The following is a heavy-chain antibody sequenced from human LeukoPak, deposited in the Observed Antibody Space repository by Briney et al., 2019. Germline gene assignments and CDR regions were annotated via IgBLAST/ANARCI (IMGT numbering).Heavy chain of an antibody. Sequence: PSQTLSLTCTVSGGSIGSGDYYWSWIRQPPGKGLEWLGYIHDSGSAYYNPSLKSRLTISVDTSKNQFSLKVTSVTAADTAVYFCARQADYGSNWLDPWGQGTLVTVSS. V-gene: IGHV4-30-4*01. D-gene: IGHD4-17*01. J-gene: IGHJ5*02. CDR2: IHDSGSA. CDR1: GGSIGSGDYY. CDR3: ARQADYGSNWLDP.